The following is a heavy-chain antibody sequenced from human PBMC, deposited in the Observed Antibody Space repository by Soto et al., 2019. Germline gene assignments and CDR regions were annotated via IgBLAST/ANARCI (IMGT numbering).Heavy chain of an antibody. CDR1: GYTFNRFY. V-gene: IGHV1-46*02. Sequence: QVQLVQSGAEVRKPGASVRLSCKASGYTFNRFYLHWVRQAPGQGLEWMGIINTHGGTTAYAQNFRGRLTVTRDTSTSTLYMELSNLRSEDTAVYYCARGPDDSDVPRWDYWGQGTRVTVSS. J-gene: IGHJ4*02. D-gene: IGHD4-17*01. CDR2: INTHGGTT. CDR3: ARGPDDSDVPRWDY.